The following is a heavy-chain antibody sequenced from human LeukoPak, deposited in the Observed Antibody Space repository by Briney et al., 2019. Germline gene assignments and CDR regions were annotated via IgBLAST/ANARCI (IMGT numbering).Heavy chain of an antibody. V-gene: IGHV4-34*01. CDR2: INHSGST. D-gene: IGHD3-3*01. J-gene: IGHJ4*02. CDR1: GGPFSGYY. CDR3: ARDRIGGFDY. Sequence: SETLSLTCAVYGGPFSGYYWSWIRQPPGKGLEWIGEINHSGSTNYNPSLKSRVTISVDTSKNQFSLKLSSVTAEDTAVYYCARDRIGGFDYWGQGTLVTVSS.